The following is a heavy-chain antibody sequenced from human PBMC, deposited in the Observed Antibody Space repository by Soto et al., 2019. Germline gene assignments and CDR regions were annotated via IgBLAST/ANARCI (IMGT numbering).Heavy chain of an antibody. CDR2: IYYSGST. CDR3: ARDYGGNVNWFDP. D-gene: IGHD2-15*01. Sequence: SETLSLTCTVSGGSISSGGYYWSWIRQHPGKGLEWIGYIYYSGSTYYNPSLESRVTISVDTSKNQFSLKLSSVTAADTAVYYCARDYGGNVNWFDPWGQGTLVTVSS. J-gene: IGHJ5*02. V-gene: IGHV4-31*03. CDR1: GGSISSGGYY.